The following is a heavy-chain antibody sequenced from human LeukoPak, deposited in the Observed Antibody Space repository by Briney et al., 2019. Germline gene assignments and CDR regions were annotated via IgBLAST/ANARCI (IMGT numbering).Heavy chain of an antibody. D-gene: IGHD3-10*01. CDR2: IRYDGSNK. CDR1: GFTFSSYG. V-gene: IGHV3-30*02. J-gene: IGHJ4*02. Sequence: GGSLRLSCAASGFTFSSYGMHWVRQAPGKGLEWVAFIRYDGSNKYYADSVKGRFTISRDNSKNTLYLQMDSLRAEDTAVYYCAKDYGPRSHFDYWGQGTLVTVSS. CDR3: AKDYGPRSHFDY.